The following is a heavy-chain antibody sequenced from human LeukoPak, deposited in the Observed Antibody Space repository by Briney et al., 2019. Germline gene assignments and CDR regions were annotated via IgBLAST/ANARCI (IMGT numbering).Heavy chain of an antibody. D-gene: IGHD3-10*01. CDR3: ARSVVRGVIHY. CDR1: GGSISSGGYS. V-gene: IGHV4-31*11. CDR2: IYYSGST. Sequence: PSETLSLTCAVSGGSISSGGYSWSWIRQPPGKGLEWIGYIYYSGSTYYNPSLKSRVTISVDTSKNQFSLKLSSVTAADTAVYYCARSVVRGVIHYWGQGTLVTVSS. J-gene: IGHJ4*02.